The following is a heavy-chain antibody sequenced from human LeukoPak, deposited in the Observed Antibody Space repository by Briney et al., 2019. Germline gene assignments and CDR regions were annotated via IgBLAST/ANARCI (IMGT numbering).Heavy chain of an antibody. CDR2: IYHSGST. CDR3: ARDPDGSGYFLGRDAFDI. J-gene: IGHJ3*02. D-gene: IGHD3-22*01. V-gene: IGHV4-30-2*01. Sequence: SETLSLTCTVSGGSISSGSYYWSWIRQPPGKGLEWIGYIYHSGSTYYNPSLKSRVTISVDRSKSQFSLKLSSVTAADTAVYYCARDPDGSGYFLGRDAFDIWGQGTMVTVSS. CDR1: GGSISSGSYY.